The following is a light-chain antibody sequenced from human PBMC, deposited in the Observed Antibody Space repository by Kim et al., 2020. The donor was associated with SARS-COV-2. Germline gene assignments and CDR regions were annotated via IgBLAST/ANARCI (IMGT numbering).Light chain of an antibody. CDR2: GAS. CDR3: QQYGTSPFT. V-gene: IGKV3-20*01. Sequence: EIVLTQSPATLSLSPGERATLSCRASLSVSSTYLGWYQQKPGQAPRLLIYGASSRATGIPDRFSGSGSGTDFTLTINTLEPEDFAVYYCQQYGTSPFTFGPGTKVDIK. J-gene: IGKJ3*01. CDR1: LSVSSTY.